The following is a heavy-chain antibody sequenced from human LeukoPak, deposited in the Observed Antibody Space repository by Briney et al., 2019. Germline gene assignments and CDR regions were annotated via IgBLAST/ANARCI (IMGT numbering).Heavy chain of an antibody. V-gene: IGHV4-39*01. J-gene: IGHJ3*02. D-gene: IGHD2-2*01. CDR3: ARIVVVPAANDAFDI. CDR2: IYYSGST. CDR1: GGSISSSSYY. Sequence: SETLSLTCTVSGGSISSSSYYWGWIRQPPGKGLEGIGSIYYSGSTYYNPSLKSRVTISVDTSKNQFSLKLSSVTAADTAVYYCARIVVVPAANDAFDIWGQGTMVTVSS.